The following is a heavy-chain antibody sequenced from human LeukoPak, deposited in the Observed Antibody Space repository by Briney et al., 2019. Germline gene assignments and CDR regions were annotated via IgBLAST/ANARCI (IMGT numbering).Heavy chain of an antibody. Sequence: TGGSLRLSCAASGFTFSSYSMNWVRQAPGKGLEWVSYISSSSSTIYYADSVRGRFTISRDNAKNSLYLQMNSLRAEDTAVYYCARDPGSSWPSFDYWGQGTLVTVSS. V-gene: IGHV3-48*04. CDR1: GFTFSSYS. D-gene: IGHD6-13*01. CDR2: ISSSSSTI. J-gene: IGHJ4*02. CDR3: ARDPGSSWPSFDY.